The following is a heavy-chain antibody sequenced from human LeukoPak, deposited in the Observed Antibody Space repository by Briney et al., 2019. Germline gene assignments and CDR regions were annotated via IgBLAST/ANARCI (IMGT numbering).Heavy chain of an antibody. J-gene: IGHJ4*02. D-gene: IGHD5-12*01. Sequence: GGPLRLSCAASGFTFSSYSMNWVRQAPGKGLEWVSSISSSSSYIYYADSVKGRFTISRDNAKNSLYLQMNSLRAEDTAVYYCARIGSGNDYYFHYWGQGTLVTVSS. CDR3: ARIGSGNDYYFHY. V-gene: IGHV3-21*01. CDR2: ISSSSSYI. CDR1: GFTFSSYS.